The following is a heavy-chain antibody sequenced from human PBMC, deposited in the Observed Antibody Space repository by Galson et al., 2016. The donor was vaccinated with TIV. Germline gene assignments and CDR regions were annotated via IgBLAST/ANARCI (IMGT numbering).Heavy chain of an antibody. CDR2: IIPLFGTV. CDR1: GYTFTTYG. Sequence: SVKVSCKASGYTFTTYGISWVRQAPGQGLEWMGAIIPLFGTVKYEQTFQGRLTITTDESTGTVYMELSSLTSEDTAIYYCARVPQIYDYYMDVWGKGTTVTVSS. J-gene: IGHJ6*03. CDR3: ARVPQIYDYYMDV. V-gene: IGHV1-69*05.